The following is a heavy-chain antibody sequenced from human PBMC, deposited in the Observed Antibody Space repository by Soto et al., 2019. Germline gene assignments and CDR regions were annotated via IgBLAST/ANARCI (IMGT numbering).Heavy chain of an antibody. D-gene: IGHD6-6*01. CDR3: ARVGMYSSSSLFPPGTDY. J-gene: IGHJ4*02. CDR2: IIPIFGTA. V-gene: IGHV1-69*13. CDR1: GGTFSSYA. Sequence: ASVKVSCKASGGTFSSYAISWVRQAPGQGLEWMGGIIPIFGTANYAQKFQGRVTITADESTSTAYMELSSLRSEDTAVYYCARVGMYSSSSLFPPGTDYWGQGTLVTVSS.